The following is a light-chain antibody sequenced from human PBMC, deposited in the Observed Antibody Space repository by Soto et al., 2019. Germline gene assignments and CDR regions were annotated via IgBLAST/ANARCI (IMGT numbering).Light chain of an antibody. CDR3: RSYDSSNWV. J-gene: IGLJ3*02. CDR2: EDN. Sequence: NFMLTQPHSVSESPGKTVTISCTRSSGSIASSYVQWYQQRPGSSPSTVIYEDNQRPSGVPDRFSGSIDSSSNSASLTISGLKTEDEADYYCRSYDSSNWVFGGGTKLTVL. CDR1: SGSIASSY. V-gene: IGLV6-57*01.